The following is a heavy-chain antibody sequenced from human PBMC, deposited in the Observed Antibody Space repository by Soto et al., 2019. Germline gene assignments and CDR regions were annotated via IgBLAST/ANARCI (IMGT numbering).Heavy chain of an antibody. D-gene: IGHD6-13*01. V-gene: IGHV1-3*01. CDR3: VRRHVSATGIDWFDP. Sequence: SVKVSCKASGYTFTSYGIHWVRQAPGQRLEWMGWINAANGDTKYSPKFQGRVTITRDTSASTAYMELSSLRSEDTAVYYCVRRHVSATGIDWFDPWGQLTLVTVSS. CDR2: INAANGDT. J-gene: IGHJ5*02. CDR1: GYTFTSYG.